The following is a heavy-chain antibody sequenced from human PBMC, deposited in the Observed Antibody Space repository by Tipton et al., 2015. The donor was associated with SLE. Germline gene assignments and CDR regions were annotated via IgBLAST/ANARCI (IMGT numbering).Heavy chain of an antibody. J-gene: IGHJ5*02. CDR1: GGSISSYY. D-gene: IGHD3-22*01. V-gene: IGHV4-59*12. CDR2: VYYGGST. Sequence: TLSLTCTVSGGSISSYYWSWIRQPPGKPLEWIGYVYYGGSTRYNPSLKSRVTISVDTSKNQFSLKLSSVTAADTAVYYCARDLVGYYDSSGYDSSWGQGTLVTVSS. CDR3: ARDLVGYYDSSGYDSS.